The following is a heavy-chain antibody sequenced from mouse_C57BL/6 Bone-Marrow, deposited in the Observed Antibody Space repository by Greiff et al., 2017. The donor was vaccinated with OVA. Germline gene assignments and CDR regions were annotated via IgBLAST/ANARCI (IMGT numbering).Heavy chain of an antibody. CDR2: ISSGGSYT. Sequence: VQLKESGGDLVKPGGSLKLSCAASGFTFSSYGMSWVRQTPDKRLEWVATISSGGSYTYYPDSVTGRFTISRDNAKNTLYLQMSSLKSEDTAMYYCARRGITTVFDYWGQGTTLTVSS. CDR3: ARRGITTVFDY. V-gene: IGHV5-6*01. J-gene: IGHJ2*01. D-gene: IGHD1-1*01. CDR1: GFTFSSYG.